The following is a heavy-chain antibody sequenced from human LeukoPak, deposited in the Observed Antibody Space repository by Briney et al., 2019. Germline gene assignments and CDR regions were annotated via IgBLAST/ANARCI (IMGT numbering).Heavy chain of an antibody. V-gene: IGHV3-30-3*01. J-gene: IGHJ6*02. D-gene: IGHD2-2*01. Sequence: GGSLRLSCAASGFTFSSYAMHWVRQAPGKGLEWVAVISYDGSNKYYADSVKGRFTISRDNSKNTLYLQMNSLRAEDTAVYCCARDYKGYCSSTSCYHYYYGMDVWGQGTTVTVSS. CDR2: ISYDGSNK. CDR3: ARDYKGYCSSTSCYHYYYGMDV. CDR1: GFTFSSYA.